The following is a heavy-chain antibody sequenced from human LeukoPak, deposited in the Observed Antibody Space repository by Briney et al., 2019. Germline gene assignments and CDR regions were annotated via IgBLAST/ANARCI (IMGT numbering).Heavy chain of an antibody. J-gene: IGHJ5*02. D-gene: IGHD4-17*01. Sequence: GESLKISCKGSGYSFTTYWIAWVRQVPGKGLEGMGIIYPGDSDTRSSPPFQGQVTTSADKSISTAYLQWSSLKASDTAMYYCARKHYGDYVSYNWFDPWGQGTLVTVSS. CDR2: IYPGDSDT. V-gene: IGHV5-51*01. CDR3: ARKHYGDYVSYNWFDP. CDR1: GYSFTTYW.